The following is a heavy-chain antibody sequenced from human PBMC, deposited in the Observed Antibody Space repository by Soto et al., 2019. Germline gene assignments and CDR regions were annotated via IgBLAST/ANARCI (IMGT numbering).Heavy chain of an antibody. CDR2: ISSSGSSI. CDR1: GFTCSTYE. CDR3: AREGSDDTFDI. D-gene: IGHD1-26*01. J-gene: IGHJ3*02. Sequence: EVQLVESGGGLVQPGGSLRLSCAASGFTCSTYEMNWVRQAPGKGLEWVSYISSSGSSIYYADSVKGRFTMSRDNAKNSLYLQMNSLRGEDTAVYYCAREGSDDTFDIWGQGTMVTVSS. V-gene: IGHV3-48*03.